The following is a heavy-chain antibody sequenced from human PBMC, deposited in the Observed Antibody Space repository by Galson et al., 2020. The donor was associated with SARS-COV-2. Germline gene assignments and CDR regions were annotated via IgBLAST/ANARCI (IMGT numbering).Heavy chain of an antibody. CDR1: GYTFSTYG. J-gene: IGHJ4*02. CDR2: ISAYNGNT. CDR3: ARVSIVVVVAATLDY. D-gene: IGHD2-15*01. V-gene: IGHV1-18*01. Sequence: ASVKVSCKASGYTFSTYGISWVRQAPGQGLEWMGWISAYNGNTNYAQKLQGRVTMTTDTSTGTAYMELRSLRSDDTAVYYCARVSIVVVVAATLDYWGQGTLVIVS.